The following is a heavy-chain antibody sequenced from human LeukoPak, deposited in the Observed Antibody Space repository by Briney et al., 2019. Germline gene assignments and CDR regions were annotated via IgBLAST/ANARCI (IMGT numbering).Heavy chain of an antibody. CDR1: GYTFTSYY. CDR2: INTSGGST. D-gene: IGHD5-24*01. CDR3: ARDLVPSQTRRDGYNFDY. Sequence: ASVKVSCKASGYTFTSYYMHWVRQAPGQGLEWMGIINTSGGSTSYAQKFQGRVTMTRDTSTSTVYMELSSLRSEDTAVYYCARDLVPSQTRRDGYNFDYWGQGTLVTVSS. V-gene: IGHV1-46*01. J-gene: IGHJ4*02.